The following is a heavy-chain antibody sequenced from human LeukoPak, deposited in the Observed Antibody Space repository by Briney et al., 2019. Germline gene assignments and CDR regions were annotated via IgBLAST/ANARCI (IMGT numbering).Heavy chain of an antibody. D-gene: IGHD2-2*01. Sequence: SETLSLTCTVSGASINTGGYYWSWLRQDPGGGLEWIGYIFYSGRTYSNPSFQSRVTISEDTSTNQFSLKFSSVTAADTAVYYCARVPAANYYYYYMDVWGRGATVTVSS. V-gene: IGHV4-31*03. CDR1: GASINTGGYY. J-gene: IGHJ6*03. CDR3: ARVPAANYYYYYMDV. CDR2: IFYSGRT.